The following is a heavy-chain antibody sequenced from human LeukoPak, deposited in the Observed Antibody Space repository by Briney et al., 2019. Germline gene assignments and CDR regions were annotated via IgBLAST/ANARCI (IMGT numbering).Heavy chain of an antibody. CDR3: TRAGKGRNSKREYSGYYFDY. CDR1: GGSFSGYY. CDR2: INHSGST. J-gene: IGHJ4*02. V-gene: IGHV4-34*01. Sequence: SETLSLTCAVYGGSFSGYYWSWIRQPPGKGLEWIGEINHSGSTNYNPSLKSRVTISVDTSKNQSSLKLSSVTAADTAVYYCTRAGKGRNSKREYSGYYFDYWGQGTLVTVSS. D-gene: IGHD5-12*01.